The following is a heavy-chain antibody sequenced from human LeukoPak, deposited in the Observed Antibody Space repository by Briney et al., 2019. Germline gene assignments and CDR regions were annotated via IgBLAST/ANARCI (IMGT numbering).Heavy chain of an antibody. V-gene: IGHV3-23*01. CDR2: ISGSGGST. D-gene: IGHD5-24*01. Sequence: PGGSLRLSCAASGFAFNTYGMSWVRQAPGKGLEWVSAISGSGGSTYYADSVQGRFTISRDNSKSTLYLQMNSLRAEDAAVYYCVRDGDGYNFDYWGQGTLVTVSS. CDR3: VRDGDGYNFDY. CDR1: GFAFNTYG. J-gene: IGHJ4*02.